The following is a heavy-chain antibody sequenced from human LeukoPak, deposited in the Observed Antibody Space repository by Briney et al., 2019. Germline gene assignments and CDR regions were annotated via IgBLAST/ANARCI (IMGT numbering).Heavy chain of an antibody. Sequence: GASVKVSCKASGYTFTSYGISWVRQAPGQGLEWMGWISAYNGNTNYAQKLQGRVTMTTDTSTSTAYMELRSLRSDDTAVYYCARLSPGYCSSTSCYTGAFDIWGQGTMVTVSS. J-gene: IGHJ3*02. V-gene: IGHV1-18*01. CDR1: GYTFTSYG. CDR3: ARLSPGYCSSTSCYTGAFDI. D-gene: IGHD2-2*02. CDR2: ISAYNGNT.